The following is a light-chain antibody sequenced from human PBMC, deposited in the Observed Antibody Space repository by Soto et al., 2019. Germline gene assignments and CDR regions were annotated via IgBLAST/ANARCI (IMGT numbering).Light chain of an antibody. J-gene: IGKJ1*01. CDR3: QQYNSSPLT. CDR1: QSVSSSY. CDR2: GAS. Sequence: EIVLTQSPGTLSLSPGERATLSCRASQSVSSSYLAWYQQKPGQAPRLLIYGASSRTTGLPARFSGSGSGTDFTLTISRLQPEDFAVYYCQQYNSSPLTFGQGTKVEIK. V-gene: IGKV3-20*01.